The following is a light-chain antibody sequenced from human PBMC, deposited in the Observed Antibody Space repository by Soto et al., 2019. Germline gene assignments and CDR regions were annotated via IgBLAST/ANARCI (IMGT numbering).Light chain of an antibody. Sequence: DIQMTQSPSSVSASVGDRVTITCRASQVIGSSLAWYQQKPGKAPNLLIYAAASLQSGVATRFSATVSGTEFTLTINNLQPEDVATYFCQQGNSFPLTFGPGTRVDI. CDR1: QVIGSS. J-gene: IGKJ3*01. CDR3: QQGNSFPLT. V-gene: IGKV1-12*01. CDR2: AAA.